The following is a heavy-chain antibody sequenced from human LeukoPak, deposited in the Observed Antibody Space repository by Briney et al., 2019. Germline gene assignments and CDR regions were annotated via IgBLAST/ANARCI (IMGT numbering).Heavy chain of an antibody. CDR3: ARLSSSWYQDWYFDL. D-gene: IGHD6-13*01. Sequence: PSETLSLTCTVSGGSISSSSYYWGWIRQPPGKGLEWIGSIYYSGSTYYNPSLKSRVTISVDTSKNQFSLKLSSVTAADTAVYYCARLSSSWYQDWYFDLWGRGTLVTVSS. J-gene: IGHJ2*01. CDR2: IYYSGST. V-gene: IGHV4-39*07. CDR1: GGSISSSSYY.